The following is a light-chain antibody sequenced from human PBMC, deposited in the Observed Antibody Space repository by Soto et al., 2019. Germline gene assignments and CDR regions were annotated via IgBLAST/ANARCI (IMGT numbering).Light chain of an antibody. V-gene: IGKV3-11*01. CDR2: DAS. J-gene: IGKJ3*01. CDR1: QSVTIY. CDR3: QQRSNWPPGVT. Sequence: EVVLTQSPATLSLSPGERATLSCTASQSVTIYLAWYQQKPGQAPRLLIYDASTRATGIPARFSGSGSGTDFTLTISSLEPEDFAAYYCQQRSNWPPGVTFGPGTKVDIK.